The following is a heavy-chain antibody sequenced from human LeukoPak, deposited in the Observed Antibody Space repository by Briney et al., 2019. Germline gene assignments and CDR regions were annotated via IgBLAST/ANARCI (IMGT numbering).Heavy chain of an antibody. CDR3: ARGLELVPAAILLYYYYGMDV. CDR1: GGSISSSNW. J-gene: IGHJ6*02. CDR2: IYHSGST. D-gene: IGHD2-2*02. Sequence: SGTLSLTCAVSGGSISSSNWWSWVRQPPGKGLEWIGEIYHSGSTNYNPSLKSRVTISVDKSKNQLSLKLSSVTAADTAVYYCARGLELVPAAILLYYYYGMDVWGQGTTVTVSS. V-gene: IGHV4-4*02.